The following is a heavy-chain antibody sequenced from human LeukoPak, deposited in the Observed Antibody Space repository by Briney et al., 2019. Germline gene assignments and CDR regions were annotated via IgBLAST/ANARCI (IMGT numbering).Heavy chain of an antibody. CDR1: GFTFSSYG. CDR3: ARDPGIAAAGAGLDY. CDR2: IWYDGSNK. Sequence: PGGSLRLSCAASGFTFSSYGMHWVRQAPGKGLEWVAVIWYDGSNKYYADSVKGRFTISRDNSKDTLYLQMNSLRAEDTAVYYCARDPGIAAAGAGLDYWGQGTLVTVSS. D-gene: IGHD6-13*01. J-gene: IGHJ4*02. V-gene: IGHV3-33*01.